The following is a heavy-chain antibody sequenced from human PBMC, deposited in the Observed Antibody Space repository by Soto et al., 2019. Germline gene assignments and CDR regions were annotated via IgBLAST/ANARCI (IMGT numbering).Heavy chain of an antibody. D-gene: IGHD2-15*01. Sequence: PGGSLSLSSSSRGVTFTTYGFHWFRQAPGKGLEWVSVIWYDGTKEYYAESAKGRFTISRDNSKNMLNLQMDSLRAEDTAMYYSVRSESGVYTDYFQIWGQGTQVSVSS. CDR3: VRSESGVYTDYFQI. J-gene: IGHJ1*01. CDR2: IWYDGTKE. CDR1: GVTFTTYG. V-gene: IGHV3-33*01.